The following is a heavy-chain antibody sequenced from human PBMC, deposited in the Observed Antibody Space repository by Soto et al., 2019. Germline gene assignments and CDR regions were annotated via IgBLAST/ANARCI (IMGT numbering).Heavy chain of an antibody. CDR2: IYPGDSDT. D-gene: IGHD6-19*01. J-gene: IGHJ3*02. CDR3: ARAGEYSSGRWSDAFDI. V-gene: IGHV5-51*01. CDR1: GYSFTSYW. Sequence: GESLKISCRGSGYSFTSYWIGWVRQMPGKGLEWMGIIYPGDSDTRYSPSFQGQVTISADKSISTAYLQWSSLKASDTAMYYCARAGEYSSGRWSDAFDIWGQGTMVTVSS.